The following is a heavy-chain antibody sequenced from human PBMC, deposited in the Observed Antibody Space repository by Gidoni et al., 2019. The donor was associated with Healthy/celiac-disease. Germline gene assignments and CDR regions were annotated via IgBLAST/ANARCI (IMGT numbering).Heavy chain of an antibody. V-gene: IGHV4-4*02. CDR3: ARGVASSRYDILTGYLFDP. Sequence: QVQLQESGPGLVKPSGTLSLTCAVSGGSISSSNWWSWVRQPPGKGLEWIGEIYHSGSTNYNPSLKSRVTISVDKSKNQFSLKLSSVTAADTAVYYCARGVASSRYDILTGYLFDPWGQGTLVTVSS. J-gene: IGHJ5*02. CDR1: GGSISSSNW. CDR2: IYHSGST. D-gene: IGHD3-9*01.